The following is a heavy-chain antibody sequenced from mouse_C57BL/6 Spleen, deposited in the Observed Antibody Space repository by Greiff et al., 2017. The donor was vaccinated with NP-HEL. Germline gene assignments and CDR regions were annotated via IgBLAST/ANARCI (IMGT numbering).Heavy chain of an antibody. CDR2: IYPGDGDT. Sequence: QVQLKQSGAELVKPGASVKISCKASGYAFSSYWMNWVKQRPGKGLEWIGQIYPGDGDTNYNGKFKGKATLTADKSSSTAYMQLSSLTSEDSAVYFCARGFITTVVATVPFDYWGQGTTLTVSS. J-gene: IGHJ2*01. CDR3: ARGFITTVVATVPFDY. D-gene: IGHD1-1*01. CDR1: GYAFSSYW. V-gene: IGHV1-80*01.